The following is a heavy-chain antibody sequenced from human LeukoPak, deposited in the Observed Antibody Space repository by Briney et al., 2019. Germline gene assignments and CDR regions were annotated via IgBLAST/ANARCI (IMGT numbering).Heavy chain of an antibody. CDR3: ATVIAAGRSGVTYHYGMDV. CDR2: IYYSGST. Sequence: PSETLSLTCTVSGGSISSYYWSWIRQPPGKGLEWIGYIYYSGSTNYNPSLKSRVTISVDTSKNQFSLKLSSVTAEDTAVYYCATVIAAGRSGVTYHYGMDVGGKGTRATVPS. D-gene: IGHD6-25*01. CDR1: GGSISSYY. J-gene: IGHJ6*04. V-gene: IGHV4-59*01.